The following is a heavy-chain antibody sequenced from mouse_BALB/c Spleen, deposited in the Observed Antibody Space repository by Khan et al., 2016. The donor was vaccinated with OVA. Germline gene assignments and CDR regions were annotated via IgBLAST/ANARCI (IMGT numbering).Heavy chain of an antibody. Sequence: QVQLQQSGAELVKAGASVKMSCKASGYTFTSYWMHWVKQRLGQGLEWFAETNPTNGRTSYNEKFKSKATLTVDKSSSTAYMLLSGPTFEDSAVYYCARTKKIVATYFDYWGQGTTLTVSS. D-gene: IGHD1-1*01. CDR1: GYTFTSYW. CDR3: ARTKKIVATYFDY. J-gene: IGHJ2*01. V-gene: IGHV1S81*02. CDR2: TNPTNGRT.